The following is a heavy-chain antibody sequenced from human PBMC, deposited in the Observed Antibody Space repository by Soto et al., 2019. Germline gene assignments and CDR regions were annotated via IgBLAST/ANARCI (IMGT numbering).Heavy chain of an antibody. Sequence: PGGSLRLSCAASGFTFSSHAMGWLRQAPGTGPEWVAFVDGSGGDTSYADSVKGRFTISRDNSDSSLFLHMNSLRAEDTGRYFCAKEIFAAAYAATSAFDLWGQGT. J-gene: IGHJ4*02. CDR3: AKEIFAAAYAATSAFDL. D-gene: IGHD2-8*01. CDR2: VDGSGGDT. CDR1: GFTFSSHA. V-gene: IGHV3-23*01.